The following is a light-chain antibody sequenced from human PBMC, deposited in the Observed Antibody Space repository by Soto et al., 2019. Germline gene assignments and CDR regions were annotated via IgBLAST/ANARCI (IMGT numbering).Light chain of an antibody. Sequence: QSALTQPPSASGSPGQSVTISCAGSTGDIGTYDHVSWYQQHPGKAPKLLTYEVTKRPPGVPARFSGSKSANTASLTISGLQADDEADYFCCSYAGGYTYLFGTGTKLTVL. J-gene: IGLJ1*01. CDR1: TGDIGTYDH. V-gene: IGLV2-11*01. CDR3: CSYAGGYTYL. CDR2: EVT.